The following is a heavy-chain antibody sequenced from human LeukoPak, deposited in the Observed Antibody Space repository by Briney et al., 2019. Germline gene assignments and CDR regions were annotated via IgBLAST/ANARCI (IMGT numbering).Heavy chain of an antibody. V-gene: IGHV4-31*03. CDR2: IYYSGST. D-gene: IGHD6-6*01. CDR1: GGSISRGGYY. CDR3: ARVFQAGYSSSSGWFDP. J-gene: IGHJ5*02. Sequence: SQTLSLTCTVSGGSISRGGYYWSWIRQHPGKGLEWIGYIYYSGSTYYNPSLKSRVTISVDTSKNQFSLKLSSVTAADTAVYYCARVFQAGYSSSSGWFDPWGQGTLVTVSS.